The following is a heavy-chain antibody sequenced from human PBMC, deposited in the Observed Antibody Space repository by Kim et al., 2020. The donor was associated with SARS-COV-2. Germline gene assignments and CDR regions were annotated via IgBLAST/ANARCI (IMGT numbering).Heavy chain of an antibody. Sequence: SSYGGSTYYADSVKGRFTISRDNSKNTLYLQMSSLRAEDTAVYYCVTFDYWGQGTLVTVSS. CDR3: VTFDY. V-gene: IGHV3-64D*09. J-gene: IGHJ4*02. CDR2: SSYGGST.